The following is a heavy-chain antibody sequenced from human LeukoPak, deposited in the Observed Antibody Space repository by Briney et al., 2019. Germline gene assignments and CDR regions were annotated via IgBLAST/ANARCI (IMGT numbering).Heavy chain of an antibody. D-gene: IGHD3-10*01. CDR1: GGTFNKNS. CDR3: SRVQAVGVPVAVDAYYSYGMDV. Sequence: GASVNVSCKASGGTFNKNSIAWVRQAPGQGLEWMGRIIPIVGLTNYAQRFQGRITITADYSTTTAYMVLSSLRSEDTAVYYCSRVQAVGVPVAVDAYYSYGMDVWGQRTTVTVSS. J-gene: IGHJ6*02. CDR2: IIPIVGLT. V-gene: IGHV1-69*04.